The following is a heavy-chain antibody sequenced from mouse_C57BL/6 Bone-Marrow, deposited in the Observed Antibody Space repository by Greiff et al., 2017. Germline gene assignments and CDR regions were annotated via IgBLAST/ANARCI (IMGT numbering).Heavy chain of an antibody. D-gene: IGHD2-5*01. CDR2: IYPGSGST. V-gene: IGHV1-55*01. CDR1: GYTFTSYW. J-gene: IGHJ1*03. Sequence: QVQLQQPGAELVKPGASVKMSCKASGYTFTSYWITWVKQRPGQGLEWIGDIYPGSGSTNYKKKFKSKATLTVDTSSSTAYMQLSSLTSEDSAVYYCARHYYSNYWYFDVWGTGTTGTVSS. CDR3: ARHYYSNYWYFDV.